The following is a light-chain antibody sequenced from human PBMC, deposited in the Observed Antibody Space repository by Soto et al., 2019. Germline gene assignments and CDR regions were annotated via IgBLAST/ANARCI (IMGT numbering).Light chain of an antibody. Sequence: AIRMTQSPSSFSASTGDRVTITCRASQGISSYLAWYQQKPGKAPKLLFYAASTLQSGVPSRFSGSGSGTDFTLTISCLQSEDFATYYCQQYYSYPQTFGQGTKLEIK. CDR1: QGISSY. J-gene: IGKJ2*01. CDR2: AAS. CDR3: QQYYSYPQT. V-gene: IGKV1-8*01.